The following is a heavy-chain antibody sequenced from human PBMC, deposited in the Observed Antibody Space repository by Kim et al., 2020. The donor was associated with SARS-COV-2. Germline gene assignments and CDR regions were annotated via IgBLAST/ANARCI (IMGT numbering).Heavy chain of an antibody. D-gene: IGHD3-16*01. CDR3: ARDPYQHWGY. CDR1: GFTVSDY. J-gene: IGHJ4*02. CDR2: IYTDGST. V-gene: IGHV3-66*01. Sequence: GGSLRLSCAASGFTVSDYMSWVRQAPGKGLDWVSVIYTDGSTYYADSVKGRFTVSRDHSKNTVYLQMNSLRVEDTAVYYCARDPYQHWGYCGLGTLVTVS.